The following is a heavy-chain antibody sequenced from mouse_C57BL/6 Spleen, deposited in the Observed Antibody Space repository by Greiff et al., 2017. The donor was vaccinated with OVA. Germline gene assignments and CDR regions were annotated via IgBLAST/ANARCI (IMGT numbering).Heavy chain of an antibody. Sequence: VQLQQSGAELVKPGASVKLSCTASGFNIKDYYMHWVKQRTEQGLEWIGRIDPEDGETKYAPKFQVKATITADTSSNTAYLQLISLTSEDTAVYYCASWDGGYWGQGTTLTVSS. CDR3: ASWDGGY. CDR1: GFNIKDYY. D-gene: IGHD4-1*01. V-gene: IGHV14-2*01. J-gene: IGHJ2*01. CDR2: IDPEDGET.